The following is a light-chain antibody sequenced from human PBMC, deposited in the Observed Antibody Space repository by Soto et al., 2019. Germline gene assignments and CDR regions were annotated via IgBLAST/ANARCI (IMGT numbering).Light chain of an antibody. V-gene: IGKV3-11*01. CDR2: DAS. CDR3: QHTLKWPPT. CDR1: QSVSSD. J-gene: IGKJ1*01. Sequence: EIVLTQSPATLSLSPGERATFSCRASQSVSSDLVWYQQKPGQAPRLLIYDASNRATGIPARFSGSGSGTDFTLTISSLEPEDFALYYWQHTLKWPPTFGQGTRVEI.